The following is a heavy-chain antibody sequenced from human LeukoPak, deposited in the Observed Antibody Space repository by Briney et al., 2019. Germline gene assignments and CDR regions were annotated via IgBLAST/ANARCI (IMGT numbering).Heavy chain of an antibody. V-gene: IGHV3-66*01. CDR1: GFTVSTNY. J-gene: IGHJ6*02. CDR2: IYSGGST. D-gene: IGHD5-12*01. CDR3: ARDLSGYDSYYGMDV. Sequence: GGSLRLSCAASGFTVSTNYMSWVRQAPGKGLEWVSVIYSGGSTYYADSVKGRFTISRDNSKNTLFLQMNSLRAEDTAVYYCARDLSGYDSYYGMDVWGQGTTVTVSS.